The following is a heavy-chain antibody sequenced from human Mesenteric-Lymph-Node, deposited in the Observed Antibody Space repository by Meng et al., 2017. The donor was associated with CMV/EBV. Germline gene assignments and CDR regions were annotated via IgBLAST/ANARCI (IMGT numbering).Heavy chain of an antibody. V-gene: IGHV4-61*01. J-gene: IGHJ6*02. D-gene: IGHD6-13*01. CDR1: GGSVSSGSYY. CDR2: IYYSGST. Sequence: SETLSLTCTVSGGSVSSGSYYWSWIRQPPGKGLEWIGYIYYSGSTNYNPSLKSRVTISVDTSKNQFSLKLSSVTAADTAVYYCAREGDGSPNYYYYYGMDVWGQGTTV. CDR3: AREGDGSPNYYYYYGMDV.